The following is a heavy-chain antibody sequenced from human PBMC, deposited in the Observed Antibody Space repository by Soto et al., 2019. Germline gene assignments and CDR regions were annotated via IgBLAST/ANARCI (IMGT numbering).Heavy chain of an antibody. V-gene: IGHV3-11*01. Sequence: QVQLVESGGGLVTPGGSLRLSCAASGFTFSDYYMSWIRQAPGKGLEWVSYISSSGSTIYYAGSVKGRFTISRGNAKNSLFLQMNSLRAEDTAVYYCARDAQCSSTSCYYLDYYYGMDVWCQGTTVTVS. CDR1: GFTFSDYY. CDR2: ISSSGSTI. J-gene: IGHJ6*02. D-gene: IGHD2-2*01. CDR3: ARDAQCSSTSCYYLDYYYGMDV.